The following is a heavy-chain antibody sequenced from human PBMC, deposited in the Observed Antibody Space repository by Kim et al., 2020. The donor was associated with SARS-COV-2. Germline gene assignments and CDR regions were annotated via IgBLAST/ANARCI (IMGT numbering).Heavy chain of an antibody. D-gene: IGHD3-10*01. CDR2: IYYSGST. CDR1: GGSISSSSYY. Sequence: SETLSLTCTVSGGSISSSSYYWGWIRQPPGKGLEWIGSIYYSGSTYYNPSLKSRVTISVDTSKNQFSLKLSSVTAADTAVYYCASGLLVRGLFYFDYWGQGTLVTVSS. J-gene: IGHJ4*02. V-gene: IGHV4-39*01. CDR3: ASGLLVRGLFYFDY.